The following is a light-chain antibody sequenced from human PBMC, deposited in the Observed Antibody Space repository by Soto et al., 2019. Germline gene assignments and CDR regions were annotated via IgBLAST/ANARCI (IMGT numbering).Light chain of an antibody. V-gene: IGKV3-20*01. CDR3: QQYGSSPPRK. CDR1: QSVSSY. J-gene: IGKJ1*01. CDR2: DAS. Sequence: EIVLTPSLATLSLSPLERANLSFSASQSVSSYLAWYQQKPGQAPRLLIYDASNRATGIPARFSGSGSGTDFTLTISRLEPEDFAVYYCQQYGSSPPRKFGQGTKVDIK.